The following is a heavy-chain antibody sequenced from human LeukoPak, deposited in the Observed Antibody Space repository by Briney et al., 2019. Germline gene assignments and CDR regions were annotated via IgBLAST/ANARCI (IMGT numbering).Heavy chain of an antibody. CDR1: GFTLSSYS. CDR3: ARDRDGYNPGD. J-gene: IGHJ4*02. Sequence: GGSLRLSCAASGFTLSSYSMNWVRQAPGKGLEWVSSISSSSSYIYYADSVKGRFTISRDNAKNSLYLQMNSLRAEDTAVYYCARDRDGYNPGDWGQGTLVTVSS. D-gene: IGHD5-24*01. V-gene: IGHV3-21*01. CDR2: ISSSSSYI.